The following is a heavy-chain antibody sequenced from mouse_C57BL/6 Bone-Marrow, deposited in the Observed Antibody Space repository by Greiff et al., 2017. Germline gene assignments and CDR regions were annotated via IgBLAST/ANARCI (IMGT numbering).Heavy chain of an antibody. V-gene: IGHV5-17*01. CDR2: ISSGSSTI. D-gene: IGHD1-1*01. CDR1: GFTFSDYG. Sequence: EVKLEESGGGLVKPGGSLKLSCAASGFTFSDYGMHWVRQAPEKGLEWVAYISSGSSTIYYADTVKGRFTISRDNAKNTLFLQMTSLRSEDTAMYYCARQGNYVAMDYWGQGTSVTVSS. J-gene: IGHJ4*01. CDR3: ARQGNYVAMDY.